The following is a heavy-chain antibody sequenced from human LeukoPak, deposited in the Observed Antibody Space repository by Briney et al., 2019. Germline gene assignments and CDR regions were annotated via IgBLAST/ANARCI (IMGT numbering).Heavy chain of an antibody. D-gene: IGHD5-24*01. J-gene: IGHJ3*02. CDR3: ARPLRDGYNFDAFDI. CDR1: GFTSSSYW. V-gene: IGHV3-7*05. Sequence: GGSLRLSCAASGFTSSSYWMSWARQAPGKGLEWVANIKQDGSEKYYVDSVKGRFTISRDNAKNSLYLQMNSLRAEDTAVYYCARPLRDGYNFDAFDIWGQGTMVTVSS. CDR2: IKQDGSEK.